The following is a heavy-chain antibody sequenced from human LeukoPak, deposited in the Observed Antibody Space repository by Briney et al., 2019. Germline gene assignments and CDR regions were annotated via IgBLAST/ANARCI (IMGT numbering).Heavy chain of an antibody. CDR1: GSTFSSFA. CDR3: ARTGVIYDSSGYFDY. Sequence: GGSLRLSCAASGSTFSSFAMHWVRQAPGKGLEWVTAVSHDGSNKYYADSVKGRFTISRDNAKNSLYLQMNSLRAEDTAVYYCARTGVIYDSSGYFDYWGQGTLVTVSS. V-gene: IGHV3-30*03. D-gene: IGHD3-22*01. J-gene: IGHJ4*02. CDR2: VSHDGSNK.